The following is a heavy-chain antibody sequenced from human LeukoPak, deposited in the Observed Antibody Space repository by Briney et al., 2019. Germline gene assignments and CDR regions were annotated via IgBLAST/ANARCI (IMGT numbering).Heavy chain of an antibody. CDR3: AGGSGWYAYFDY. Sequence: GGSLRLSCAASGFTFSSYEMNWVRQAPGKGLEWVSYISSSGSTIYYADSVKGRFTISRDNAKNSLYLQMNSLRAEDTAVYYCAGGSGWYAYFDYWGQGTLITVSS. J-gene: IGHJ4*02. CDR1: GFTFSSYE. V-gene: IGHV3-48*03. D-gene: IGHD6-19*01. CDR2: ISSSGSTI.